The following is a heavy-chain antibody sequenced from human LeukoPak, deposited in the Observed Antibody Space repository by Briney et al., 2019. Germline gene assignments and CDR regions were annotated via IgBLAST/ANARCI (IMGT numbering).Heavy chain of an antibody. Sequence: GGSLRLSCAASGFTFSSYSMNWVRQAPGKGLEWVSSISSSSSYIYYADSVKGRFTISRDNAKNSLYLQMNGLRAEDTAVYYCARISLEYYDYVWGSYRYPDYWGQGTLVTVSS. CDR1: GFTFSSYS. V-gene: IGHV3-21*01. CDR2: ISSSSSYI. D-gene: IGHD3-16*02. J-gene: IGHJ4*02. CDR3: ARISLEYYDYVWGSYRYPDY.